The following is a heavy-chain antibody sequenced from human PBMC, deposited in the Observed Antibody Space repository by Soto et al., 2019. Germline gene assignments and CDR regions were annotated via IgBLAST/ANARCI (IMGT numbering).Heavy chain of an antibody. V-gene: IGHV1-2*02. CDR1: GYTFSDYY. Sequence: QVQLVQSGAEVKKPGASMKVSCKASGYTFSDYYMHWVRQAPGQGLECMGWTSPNNGATNYAQKFQEGVIMTRDASITTAYMELSRLRSDDTAVYYCARGGEFCSTGSCNSSLGDAFDVWGQGTTVTVSS. CDR2: TSPNNGAT. CDR3: ARGGEFCSTGSCNSSLGDAFDV. D-gene: IGHD2-15*01. J-gene: IGHJ3*01.